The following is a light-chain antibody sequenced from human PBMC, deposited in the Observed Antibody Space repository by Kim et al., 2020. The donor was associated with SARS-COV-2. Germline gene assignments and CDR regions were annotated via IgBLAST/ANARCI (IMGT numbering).Light chain of an antibody. CDR2: EVT. CDR3: CSYAGSRTYV. CDR1: NSDVGSLNL. Sequence: QSALTQPASVSASPGQSITISCTGTNSDVGSLNLVSWYQQHPGKAPKVMIYEVTKRPSGVSNRFSGSKSGNTASLTISGLQAEDEGDYYCCSYAGSRTYVFGTGTKVTVL. J-gene: IGLJ1*01. V-gene: IGLV2-23*02.